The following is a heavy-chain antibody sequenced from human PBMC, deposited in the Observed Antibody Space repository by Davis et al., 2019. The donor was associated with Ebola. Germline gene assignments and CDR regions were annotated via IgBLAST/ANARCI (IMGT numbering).Heavy chain of an antibody. D-gene: IGHD1-26*01. J-gene: IGHJ4*01. V-gene: IGHV1-46*01. CDR3: ARDFNVGSATSMGF. Sequence: ASVKVSCKASGYTFTSYYMYWVRQAPGQGLEWMGLINSSAATTNYAQKFQGRVTMNRDTSTSTVYMELSRLRSEDTAVYYCARDFNVGSATSMGFWGQGTLVTVSS. CDR1: GYTFTSYY. CDR2: INSSAATT.